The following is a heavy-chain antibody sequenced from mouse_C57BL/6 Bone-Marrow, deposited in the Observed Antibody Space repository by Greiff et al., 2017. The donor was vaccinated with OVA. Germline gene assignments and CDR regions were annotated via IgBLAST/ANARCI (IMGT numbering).Heavy chain of an antibody. Sequence: EVKLMESGGDLVKPGGSLKLSCAASGFTFSSYGMSWVRQTPDQSLEWVATISSGGSYTYYPDSVKGRFTISRDNAKNTLYLQMSSLKSEDTAMYYCARRNGSSPYYFDYWGQGTTLTVSS. CDR2: ISSGGSYT. CDR3: ARRNGSSPYYFDY. V-gene: IGHV5-6*01. CDR1: GFTFSSYG. J-gene: IGHJ2*01. D-gene: IGHD1-1*01.